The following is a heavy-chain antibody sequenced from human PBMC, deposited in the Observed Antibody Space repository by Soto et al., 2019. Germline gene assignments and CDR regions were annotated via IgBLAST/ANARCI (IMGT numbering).Heavy chain of an antibody. V-gene: IGHV1-69*13. CDR3: ARGFTMIVLRHYGMDV. CDR1: GGTFSSYA. CDR2: IIPIFGTA. J-gene: IGHJ6*02. Sequence: GASVKVSCKASGGTFSSYAISWVRQAPGQGLEWMGGIIPIFGTANYAQKFQGRVTITADESTSTAYMELSSLRSEDTAVYYCARGFTMIVLRHYGMDVWGQGTTVTVSS. D-gene: IGHD3-22*01.